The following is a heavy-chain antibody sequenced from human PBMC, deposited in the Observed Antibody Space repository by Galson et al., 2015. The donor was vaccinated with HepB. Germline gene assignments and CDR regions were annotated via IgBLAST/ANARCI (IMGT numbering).Heavy chain of an antibody. V-gene: IGHV4-4*02. D-gene: IGHD3-3*01. CDR3: ARGDFWSGYLNRLDY. J-gene: IGHJ4*02. Sequence: SETLSLTCAVSGGSISSSNWWSWVRQPPGKGLEWIGEIYHSGSTNYNPSLKSRVTISVDKSKNQFSLKLSSVTAADTAVYYCARGDFWSGYLNRLDYWGQGTLVTVSS. CDR1: GGSISSSNW. CDR2: IYHSGST.